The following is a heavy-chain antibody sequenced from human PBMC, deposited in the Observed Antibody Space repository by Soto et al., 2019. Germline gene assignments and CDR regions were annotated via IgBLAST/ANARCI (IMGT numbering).Heavy chain of an antibody. J-gene: IGHJ6*02. CDR1: GGTFASYS. CDR2: IIPLLKTV. V-gene: IGHV1-69*06. D-gene: IGHD6-25*01. CDR3: ARDPVDLFGYMDV. Sequence: QEELVQSGAEVKKPGSSVNVSCKASGGTFASYSITWVRQAPGQRLEWMGEIIPLLKTVNYAQKFQARVTITGDRSTSTVYMALSRLRSDDTAVYYCARDPVDLFGYMDVWGRGTTVTVS.